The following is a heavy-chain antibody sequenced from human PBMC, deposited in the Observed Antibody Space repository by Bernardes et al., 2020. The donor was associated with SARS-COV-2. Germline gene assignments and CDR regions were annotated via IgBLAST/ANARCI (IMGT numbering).Heavy chain of an antibody. V-gene: IGHV1-18*04. CDR3: ARDEAYDSSNNVFGMDV. D-gene: IGHD3-22*01. Sequence: ASVKVSCKASGYTFTSYGISWVRQAPGQGLEWMGWISAYNGNTNYAQRLQGRVTMTTDTSTSTAYMELRSLKSDDTAVYYCARDEAYDSSNNVFGMDVWGQGTTVTVSS. CDR1: GYTFTSYG. CDR2: ISAYNGNT. J-gene: IGHJ6*02.